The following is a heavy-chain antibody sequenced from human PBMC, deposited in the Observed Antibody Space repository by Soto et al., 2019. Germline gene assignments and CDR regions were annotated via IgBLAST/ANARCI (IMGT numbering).Heavy chain of an antibody. V-gene: IGHV3-30*18. D-gene: IGHD6-6*01. J-gene: IGHJ4*02. CDR2: ISYDGSNK. CDR3: AKDPVGYGTYSSSYYFDY. Sequence: GGSLRLSCAASGFTFSSYGMHWVRQAPGKGLEWVAVISYDGSNKYYADSVKGRFTISRDNSKNTLYLQMNSLRAEDTAVYYCAKDPVGYGTYSSSYYFDYWGQGTLVTVSS. CDR1: GFTFSSYG.